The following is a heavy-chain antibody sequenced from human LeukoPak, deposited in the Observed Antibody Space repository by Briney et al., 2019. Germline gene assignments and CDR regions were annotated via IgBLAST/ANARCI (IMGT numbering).Heavy chain of an antibody. CDR1: GFTVSSNH. CDR3: ARGPPNVSYYYYYYMDV. V-gene: IGHV3-53*01. Sequence: GGSLRLSCAASGFTVSSNHMSWVRQAPGKGLEWVSVIYSGGSTYYADSVKGRFTISRDNSKNTLYLQMNSLRAEDTAVYYCARGPPNVSYYYYYYMDVWGKGTTVTVSS. CDR2: IYSGGST. D-gene: IGHD4/OR15-4a*01. J-gene: IGHJ6*03.